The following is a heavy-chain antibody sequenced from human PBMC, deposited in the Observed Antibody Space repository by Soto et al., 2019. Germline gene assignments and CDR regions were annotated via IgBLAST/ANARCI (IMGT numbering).Heavy chain of an antibody. CDR1: GFTFSSYG. CDR3: ARESGGSRAFDY. J-gene: IGHJ4*02. D-gene: IGHD3-10*01. V-gene: IGHV3-33*01. Sequence: GGSLRLSCAASGFTFSSYGMHWVRQAPGKGLEWVAVIWYDGSNKYYADSVKGRFTISRDNSKNTLYLQMNSLRAEDTAVYYCARESGGSRAFDYWGQGTLVTVSS. CDR2: IWYDGSNK.